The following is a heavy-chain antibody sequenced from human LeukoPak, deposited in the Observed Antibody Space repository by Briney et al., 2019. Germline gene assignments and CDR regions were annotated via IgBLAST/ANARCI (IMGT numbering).Heavy chain of an antibody. CDR2: IFGSGGSA. D-gene: IGHD6-19*01. J-gene: IGHJ4*02. CDR3: GKTTTGYSSGRYPGWPVDY. V-gene: IGHV3-23*01. CDR1: GFTFNNYA. Sequence: PGGSLRLPCVASGFTFNNYAMYWVRQAPGKGLEWVSGIFGSGGSAHYADSVKGRFTISRDNSKNTVYLQINSLRVEDTAVYYCGKTTTGYSSGRYPGWPVDYWGQGSLVTVSS.